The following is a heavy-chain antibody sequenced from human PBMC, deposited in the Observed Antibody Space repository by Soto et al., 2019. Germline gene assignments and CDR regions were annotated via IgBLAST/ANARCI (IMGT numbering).Heavy chain of an antibody. CDR3: ARGGEEVVVPAPLHYYYYGMDV. J-gene: IGHJ6*02. V-gene: IGHV4-59*01. Sequence: PSETLSLTCTVPGGSISSYYWSWIRQPPGKGLEWIGYVYYSGSTNYNPSLKSRVTISVDTSKNQFSLKLSSVTAEDTAVYYCARGGEEVVVPAPLHYYYYGMDVWGQGTTVTVSS. CDR2: VYYSGST. CDR1: GGSISSYY. D-gene: IGHD2-2*01.